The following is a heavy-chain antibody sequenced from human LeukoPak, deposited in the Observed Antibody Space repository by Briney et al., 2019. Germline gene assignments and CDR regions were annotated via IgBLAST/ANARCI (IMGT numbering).Heavy chain of an antibody. J-gene: IGHJ4*02. CDR1: GFTFSNYA. CDR3: AKSLSGGGYYFEY. D-gene: IGHD3-10*01. Sequence: GGSLRLSCAASGFTFSNYAMTWVRQAPGKGLEWVSGISDSGGSTYYADSVKGRFTISRDNSKNTLYLQMNSLRAEDTAVYYCAKSLSGGGYYFEYWGQGTLVTVSS. V-gene: IGHV3-23*01. CDR2: ISDSGGST.